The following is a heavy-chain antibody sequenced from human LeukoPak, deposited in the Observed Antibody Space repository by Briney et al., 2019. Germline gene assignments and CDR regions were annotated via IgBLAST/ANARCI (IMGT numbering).Heavy chain of an antibody. Sequence: GGSLRLSCAASGFTFNYGMSWVRQAPGKGLEWVSGINWKGINTAYADSVKGRFTISRDSAKNSLYLQMNSLRAEDTALYYCVRDVGLIQLRDWDQGTMVTVSS. CDR3: VRDVGLIQLRD. CDR1: GFTFNYG. J-gene: IGHJ3*01. CDR2: INWKGINT. D-gene: IGHD5-18*01. V-gene: IGHV3-20*04.